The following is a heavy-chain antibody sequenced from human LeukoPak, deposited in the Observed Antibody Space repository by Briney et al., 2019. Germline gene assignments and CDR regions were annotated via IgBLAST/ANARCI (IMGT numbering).Heavy chain of an antibody. CDR1: GFTFSSSW. CDR3: VRSAKTFDY. CDR2: IKHDGTEK. J-gene: IGHJ4*02. V-gene: IGHV3-7*01. Sequence: GRSLRLSCAASGFTFSSSWMSWVCQAPGKGLEWVANIKHDGTEKYCVDSVKGRFTISRDNAKNSLYLQMNSLRAEDTAVYYCVRSAKTFDYWGQGTLVTVSS.